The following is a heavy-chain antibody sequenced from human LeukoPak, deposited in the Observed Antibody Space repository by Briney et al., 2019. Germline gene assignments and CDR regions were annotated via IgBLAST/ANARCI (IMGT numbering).Heavy chain of an antibody. V-gene: IGHV4-59*08. CDR2: SYYSGST. D-gene: IGHD3-22*01. Sequence: SETLSLTCTVSGGSISSYYWSWIRQPPGKRLEWIGYSYYSGSTNYNPSLKSRVTISADTSKNQFSLKLSSVTAADTAVYYCARHGYYDSSGYYGFDYWGQGTLVTVSS. CDR3: ARHGYYDSSGYYGFDY. CDR1: GGSISSYY. J-gene: IGHJ4*02.